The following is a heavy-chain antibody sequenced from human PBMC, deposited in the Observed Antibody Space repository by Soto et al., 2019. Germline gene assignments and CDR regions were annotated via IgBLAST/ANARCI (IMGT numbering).Heavy chain of an antibody. V-gene: IGHV3-30*03. CDR2: ISYDGSNK. CDR1: GFTFSSYG. J-gene: IGHJ4*02. Sequence: QVQLVESGGGVVQPGRSLRLSCAASGFTFSSYGMHWDRQAPGKGLEWVAVISYDGSNKYYADSVKGRFTISRDNSKYTLYLQMNSLRAEDPAVYYCAAGWVDYWGQGTLVTVSS. D-gene: IGHD3-16*01. CDR3: AAGWVDY.